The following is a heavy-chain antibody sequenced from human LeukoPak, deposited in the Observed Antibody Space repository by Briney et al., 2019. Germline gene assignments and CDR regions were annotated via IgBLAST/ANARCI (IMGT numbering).Heavy chain of an antibody. D-gene: IGHD2-21*01. J-gene: IGHJ3*02. Sequence: SQTLSLTCTVSGGSISSGGYYWSWIRQHPGKGLEWVGYIYYSGSTYYNPSLKSRVTISVDTSTNQFSLKLSSVTAADTAVYYCAARFGGEEVAFDIWGQGTMVTVSS. CDR2: IYYSGST. CDR3: AARFGGEEVAFDI. CDR1: GGSISSGGYY. V-gene: IGHV4-31*03.